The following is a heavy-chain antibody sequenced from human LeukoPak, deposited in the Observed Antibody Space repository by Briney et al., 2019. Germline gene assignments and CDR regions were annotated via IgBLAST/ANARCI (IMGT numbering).Heavy chain of an antibody. V-gene: IGHV1-2*02. D-gene: IGHD3-9*01. CDR2: INPNSGGT. J-gene: IGHJ6*03. Sequence: ASVKVSCKASGYTFTNYGISWVRQAPGQGLEWMGWINPNSGGTNYAQKFQGRVTMTRDTSISTAYMELSRLRSDDTAVYYCARDGPKPYYDILTGFPTYYMDVWGKGTTVTVSS. CDR1: GYTFTNYG. CDR3: ARDGPKPYYDILTGFPTYYMDV.